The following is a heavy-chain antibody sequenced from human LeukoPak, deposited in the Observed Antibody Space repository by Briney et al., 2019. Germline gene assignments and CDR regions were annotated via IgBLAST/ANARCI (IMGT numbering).Heavy chain of an antibody. V-gene: IGHV1-2*02. D-gene: IGHD5-12*01. CDR1: GYTFTGYY. Sequence: ASVKVSCKASGYTFTGYYIHWVRQAPGRGLEWMGWINPNSGGTNYAQKFQGRVTMTRDTSISTAYMELSRLRSDDTAVYYCARDRVLRGYSGYRLGYWGQGTLVTVSS. CDR2: INPNSGGT. CDR3: ARDRVLRGYSGYRLGY. J-gene: IGHJ4*02.